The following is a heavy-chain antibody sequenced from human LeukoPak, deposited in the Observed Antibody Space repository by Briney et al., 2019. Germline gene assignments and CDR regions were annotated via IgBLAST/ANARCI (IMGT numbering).Heavy chain of an antibody. J-gene: IGHJ4*02. CDR2: IYTSGST. CDR1: GSSISSYY. CDR3: ARCRGAGPGGKVCQIFDY. D-gene: IGHD4-23*01. Sequence: KPSETLSLTCTVSGSSISSYYWSWIRQPAGKGLEWIGRIYTSGSTNYNPSLKSRVTMSVDTSKNQFSLKLSSVTAADTAVYYCARCRGAGPGGKVCQIFDYWGQGTLVTVSS. V-gene: IGHV4-4*07.